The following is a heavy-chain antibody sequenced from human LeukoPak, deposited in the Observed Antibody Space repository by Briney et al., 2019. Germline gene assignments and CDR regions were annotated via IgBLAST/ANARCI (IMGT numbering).Heavy chain of an antibody. Sequence: PSETLSLTCIVSGGSISGYFWSWIRQPPGKGLEWIGYIYYSGSTSYNPSLRSRVTISVDKSKNQFFLKLSSVTATDTAVYYCARRVHSSSWSSYFDYWGQETLVTVSS. CDR1: GGSISGYF. CDR3: ARRVHSSSWSSYFDY. CDR2: IYYSGST. D-gene: IGHD6-13*01. V-gene: IGHV4-59*01. J-gene: IGHJ4*02.